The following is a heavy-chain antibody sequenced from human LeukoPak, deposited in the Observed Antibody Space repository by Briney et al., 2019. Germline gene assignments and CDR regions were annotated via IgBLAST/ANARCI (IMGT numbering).Heavy chain of an antibody. D-gene: IGHD6-13*01. CDR2: IYSSGTT. J-gene: IGHJ4*02. CDR3: AREERDKSWYVVGDY. CDR1: GGSTSSYY. Sequence: SETLSLTCTVSGGSTSSYYWSWIRQPPGKGLEWIGYIYSSGTTKYNPSLKSRVTISVDTSRTQISLKLSSVTAADTAVYYCAREERDKSWYVVGDYWGQGTLVTVSS. V-gene: IGHV4-4*09.